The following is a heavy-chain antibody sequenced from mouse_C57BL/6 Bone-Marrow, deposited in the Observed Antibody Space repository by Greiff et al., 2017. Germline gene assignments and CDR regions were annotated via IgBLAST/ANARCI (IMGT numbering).Heavy chain of an antibody. CDR3: ARPLYGKEDFDY. D-gene: IGHD2-1*01. CDR2: INPYNGGT. J-gene: IGHJ2*01. V-gene: IGHV1-19*01. CDR1: GYTFTDYY. Sequence: EVQLQQSGPVLVKPGASVKMSCKASGYTFTDYYMNWVKQSHGKSLEWIGVINPYNGGTSYNQKFKGKATLTVDKSSSTAYMELNSLTSEDSAVYYCARPLYGKEDFDYWGQGTTLTVSS.